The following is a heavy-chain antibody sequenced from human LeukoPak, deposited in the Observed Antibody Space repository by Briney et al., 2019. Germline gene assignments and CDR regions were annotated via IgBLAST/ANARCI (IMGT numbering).Heavy chain of an antibody. J-gene: IGHJ5*02. Sequence: NSSETLSLTCTVSGVSISSAAYYWGWVRQPPAKGLDWIGSIYYTGTTYYSPSRQTRTTLSFDTSKNQFSLKLTSVTATDTAVYFCARRPIAAGNNWFDPWGQGTLVTVSS. CDR3: ARRPIAAGNNWFDP. D-gene: IGHD6-13*01. CDR2: IYYTGTT. CDR1: GVSISSAAYY. V-gene: IGHV4-39*01.